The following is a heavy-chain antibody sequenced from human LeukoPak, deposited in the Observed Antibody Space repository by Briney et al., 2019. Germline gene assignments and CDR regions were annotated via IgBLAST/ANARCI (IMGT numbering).Heavy chain of an antibody. Sequence: PSETLSLTCTVSGDSVSSYYWSWIRQPPGKGLEWIGDMYYSGSINYNPSLKSRVTISVDTSKNQFSLKVSSVTAADTAVYFCARVLPPLYHVYYWGQGTLVTVSS. CDR3: ARVLPPLYHVYY. CDR1: GDSVSSYY. J-gene: IGHJ4*02. CDR2: MYYSGSI. D-gene: IGHD3-10*01. V-gene: IGHV4-59*08.